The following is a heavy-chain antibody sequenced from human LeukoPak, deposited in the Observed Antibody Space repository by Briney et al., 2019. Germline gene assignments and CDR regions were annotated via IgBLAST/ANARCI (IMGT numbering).Heavy chain of an antibody. J-gene: IGHJ4*02. CDR3: VTLLSNAAFDY. D-gene: IGHD6-25*01. CDR1: GYTFTGYY. V-gene: IGHV1-2*02. Sequence: ASVKVSCKASGYTFTGYYMHWVLQAPGQGLEWMGWINPNTGATNYAQKFQGRVTMTTDTSISTAYMELSRLRSDDTAVYYCVTLLSNAAFDYWGQGTLVTVSS. CDR2: INPNTGAT.